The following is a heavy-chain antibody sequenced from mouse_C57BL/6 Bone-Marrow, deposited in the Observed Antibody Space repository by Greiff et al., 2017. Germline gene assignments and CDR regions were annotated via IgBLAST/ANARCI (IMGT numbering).Heavy chain of an antibody. CDR2: IYPRAGST. CDR1: GYTFTDHT. V-gene: IGHV1-78*01. D-gene: IGHD1-2*01. Sequence: VQLQESDAELVKPGASVKISCKVSGYTFTDHTIHWMKQRPEQGLEWIGYIYPRAGSTKYNEKFKGKATLTADKSSSTAYMQLNSLTSEDSAVYFCARWTTAAPADWYFDVWGTGTTVTVSS. J-gene: IGHJ1*03. CDR3: ARWTTAAPADWYFDV.